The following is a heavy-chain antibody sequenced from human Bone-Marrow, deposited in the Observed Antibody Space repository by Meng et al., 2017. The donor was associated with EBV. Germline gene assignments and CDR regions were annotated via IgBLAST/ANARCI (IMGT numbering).Heavy chain of an antibody. CDR1: GGYISRGHW. CDR2: IHQSGST. CDR3: ARTEFGIVPNTEEPLGY. Sequence: QVPVQESGPGLVKPAGTVSLTCAVSGGYISRGHWWSWVRQPPGKGLEWIGEIHQSGSTNYNPSLKSRVTISLDMSKNQFSLNLNSVTAADTALYYCARTEFGIVPNTEEPLGYWGQGALVTVSS. V-gene: IGHV4-4*02. D-gene: IGHD1-26*01. J-gene: IGHJ4*02.